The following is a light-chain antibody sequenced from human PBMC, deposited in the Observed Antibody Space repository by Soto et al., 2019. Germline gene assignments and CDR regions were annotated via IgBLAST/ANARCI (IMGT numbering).Light chain of an antibody. CDR2: DAS. Sequence: EIVLTQSPATLSLSPGERATLSCRASQSVSSYLAWYQQKPGQAPRLLIYDASNRATGIAARFSGSGSETDFTLTISSRDPEYFAVYYCQQRSNWPRITFGQGTRLDIK. V-gene: IGKV3-11*01. J-gene: IGKJ5*01. CDR1: QSVSSY. CDR3: QQRSNWPRIT.